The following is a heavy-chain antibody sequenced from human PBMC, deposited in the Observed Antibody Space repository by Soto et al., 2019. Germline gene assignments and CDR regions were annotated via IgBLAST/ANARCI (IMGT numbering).Heavy chain of an antibody. D-gene: IGHD1-26*01. CDR3: ARHINSGSSYVVRRNYYYYGMDV. V-gene: IGHV1-69*13. CDR2: IIPIFGTA. Sequence: SVKVSCKASGGTFSSYAISWVRQAPGQGLEWMGGIIPIFGTANYAQKFQGRVTITADESTSTAYMELSSLRSEDTAVYYCARHINSGSSYVVRRNYYYYGMDVWGQGTTVTVSS. CDR1: GGTFSSYA. J-gene: IGHJ6*02.